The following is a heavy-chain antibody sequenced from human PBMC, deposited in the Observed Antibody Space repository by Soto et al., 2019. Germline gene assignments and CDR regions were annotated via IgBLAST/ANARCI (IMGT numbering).Heavy chain of an antibody. CDR3: ARVVWGYYGSGYYFDY. V-gene: IGHV3-53*01. CDR1: GFTVSSHY. Sequence: EVQLVESGGGLIQPGGSLRLSCAASGFTVSSHYMSWVRQAPGKGLEWVSVIYSGGSTYYADSVKGRFTISRDNSKNTLYLQMNSLRAEDTAVYYCARVVWGYYGSGYYFDYWGQGTLVTVSS. CDR2: IYSGGST. J-gene: IGHJ4*02. D-gene: IGHD3-10*01.